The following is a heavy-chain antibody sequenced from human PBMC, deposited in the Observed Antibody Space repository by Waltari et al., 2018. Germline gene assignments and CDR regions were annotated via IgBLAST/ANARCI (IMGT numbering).Heavy chain of an antibody. J-gene: IGHJ4*02. V-gene: IGHV1-69*13. CDR1: GGTFSSYA. Sequence: QVQLVQSGAEVKKPGSSVKVSCKASGGTFSSYAISWVRQAPGQGLEWVGGIIPMFGTGNYAQKVQGRVTTTADESTSTAYMELSSLRSEDTAVYYCARSTPRYAGNIDYWGQGTLVTVSS. CDR3: ARSTPRYAGNIDY. D-gene: IGHD3-10*01. CDR2: IIPMFGTG.